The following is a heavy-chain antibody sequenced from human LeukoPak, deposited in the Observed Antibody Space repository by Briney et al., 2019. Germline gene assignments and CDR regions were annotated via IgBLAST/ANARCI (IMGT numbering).Heavy chain of an antibody. Sequence: PSETLSLTCADSGYSISSGYYWGWIRQPPGKWVEWIGSIYHSGNTYYNPSLKSRVTISVDTSKNQFSLKLSSVTAADTAVYYCARGGVKWELLLDSWGQGTLVTVSS. CDR2: IYHSGNT. CDR1: GYSISSGYY. J-gene: IGHJ5*01. V-gene: IGHV4-38-2*01. CDR3: ARGGVKWELLLDS. D-gene: IGHD1-26*01.